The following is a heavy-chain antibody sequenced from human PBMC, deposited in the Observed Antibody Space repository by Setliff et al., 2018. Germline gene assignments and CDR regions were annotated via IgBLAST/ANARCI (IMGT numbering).Heavy chain of an antibody. CDR1: GYTFTDFG. CDR3: ARINFYVSSGYYYAPDY. V-gene: IGHV1-18*01. Sequence: CKASGYTFTDFGINWVRQAPGQGLEWMGWISPYTGNTYSAQRFQGRVTLTTDTSTGTAYMELGSLTSDDTAIYYCARINFYVSSGYYYAPDYWGPGTLVTVSS. CDR2: ISPYTGNT. J-gene: IGHJ4*02. D-gene: IGHD3-22*01.